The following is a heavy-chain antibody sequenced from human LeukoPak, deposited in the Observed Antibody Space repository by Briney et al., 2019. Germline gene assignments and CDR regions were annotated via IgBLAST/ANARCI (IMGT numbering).Heavy chain of an antibody. D-gene: IGHD3-3*01. V-gene: IGHV1-18*01. CDR2: ISAYNGNT. J-gene: IGHJ6*03. CDR1: GYTFTSYG. CDR3: ARLYYDFWSGYYTGPFRIYYMDV. Sequence: ASVKVSCKASGYTFTSYGISWVRQAPGQGLEWMGWISAYNGNTNYAQKLQGRVTMTTDTSTSTAYMELRSLRSDDTAVYYCARLYYDFWSGYYTGPFRIYYMDVWGKGTTVTVSS.